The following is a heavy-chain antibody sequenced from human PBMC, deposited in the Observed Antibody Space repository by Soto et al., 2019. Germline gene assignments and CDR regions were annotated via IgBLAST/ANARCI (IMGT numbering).Heavy chain of an antibody. CDR2: IYWDDDK. V-gene: IGHV2-5*02. CDR3: STYRVAAIVSWFDP. Sequence: SGPTLVKPTQTLTLTCTFSGFSLSTSGVGVGWIRQPPGKALEWLALIYWDDDKRYSPSLKSRLTITKDTSKNQVVLTMTNMDPVDTATYYCSTYRVAAIVSWFDPWGQGTLVTVSS. J-gene: IGHJ5*02. CDR1: GFSLSTSGVG. D-gene: IGHD2-15*01.